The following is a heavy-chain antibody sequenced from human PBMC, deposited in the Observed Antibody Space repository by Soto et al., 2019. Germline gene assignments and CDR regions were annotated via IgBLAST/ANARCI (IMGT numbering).Heavy chain of an antibody. CDR2: ISAYNGNT. CDR1: GYTFTSYG. CDR3: ARDPGLYYYDSSGYNPEAFDI. J-gene: IGHJ3*02. V-gene: IGHV1-18*01. D-gene: IGHD3-22*01. Sequence: ASVKVSCKASGYTFTSYGISWVRQAPGQGLEWMGWISAYNGNTNYAQKLRGRVTMTTDTSTSTAYMELRSLRSDDTAVYYCARDPGLYYYDSSGYNPEAFDIWGQGTMVTVSS.